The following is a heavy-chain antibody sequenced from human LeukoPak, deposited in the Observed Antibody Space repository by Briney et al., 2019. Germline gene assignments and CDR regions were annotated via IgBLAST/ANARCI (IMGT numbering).Heavy chain of an antibody. CDR2: ISGSGDST. CDR1: GFTFSSYA. CDR3: AKGPERRGFCTGSGCYSDC. D-gene: IGHD2-8*02. Sequence: PGGSLRLSCAASGFTFSSYAMTWVRQAPGKGLEWVSSISGSGDSTYYADSVKGRFTISRDNSKNTLYLQMNSLRAEDTAVYYCAKGPERRGFCTGSGCYSDCWGQGTLVTVSS. J-gene: IGHJ4*02. V-gene: IGHV3-23*01.